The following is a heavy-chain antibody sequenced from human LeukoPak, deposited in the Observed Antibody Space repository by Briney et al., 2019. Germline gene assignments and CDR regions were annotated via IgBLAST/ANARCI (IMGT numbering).Heavy chain of an antibody. J-gene: IGHJ4*02. CDR3: ARDFEISSG. Sequence: GGSLRLSCVASGFTFDDYGISWVRQAPGKGLEWVSRIHWNSGSTRYVDSVKGRFTISRDNAKNSLYLQMNSLRAENTAVYYCARDFEISSGWGQGTLVTVSS. CDR1: GFTFDDYG. V-gene: IGHV3-20*04. CDR2: IHWNSGST. D-gene: IGHD6-19*01.